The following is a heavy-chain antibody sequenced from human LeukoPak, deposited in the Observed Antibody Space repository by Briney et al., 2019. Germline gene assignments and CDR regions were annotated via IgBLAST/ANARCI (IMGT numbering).Heavy chain of an antibody. CDR1: GFTFSSYA. Sequence: GGSLRLSCAASGFTFSSYAMSWVRQXPGKGLEWVSAISGXGGSTYYADSVKGRFTISRDNSKNTLYLQMNSLRAEDTAVYYCAKSRRITIFGVVITDYYYYGMDVWGQGTTVTVSS. J-gene: IGHJ6*02. CDR2: ISGXGGST. CDR3: AKSRRITIFGVVITDYYYYGMDV. D-gene: IGHD3-3*01. V-gene: IGHV3-23*01.